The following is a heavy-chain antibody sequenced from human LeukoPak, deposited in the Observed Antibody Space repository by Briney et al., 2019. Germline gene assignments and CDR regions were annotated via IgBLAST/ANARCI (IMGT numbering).Heavy chain of an antibody. Sequence: SETLSLTCTVSGGSISSYYWNWIRQPPGKGLEWMGYVYYSGTTNYNPSLKSRVTISVDTSKNQFSLNLTSVTAADTAVYYCAKSLYYYDGSGYSWGQGILVTVSS. CDR3: AKSLYYYDGSGYS. J-gene: IGHJ4*02. CDR1: GGSISSYY. CDR2: VYYSGTT. D-gene: IGHD3-22*01. V-gene: IGHV4-59*01.